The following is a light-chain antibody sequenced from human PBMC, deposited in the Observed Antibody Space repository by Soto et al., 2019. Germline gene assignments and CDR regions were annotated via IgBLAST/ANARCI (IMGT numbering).Light chain of an antibody. CDR3: QQYTSYST. V-gene: IGKV1-5*03. Sequence: DIQMTQSPSTLSASVGDRVTITCRASQSINSWLAWYQQKPGRAPKLLIYKASSLESGVPSRFSGSGSRTEFTLPISTLQPDDFATYYCQQYTSYSTFGQGPKVEIK. J-gene: IGKJ1*01. CDR1: QSINSW. CDR2: KAS.